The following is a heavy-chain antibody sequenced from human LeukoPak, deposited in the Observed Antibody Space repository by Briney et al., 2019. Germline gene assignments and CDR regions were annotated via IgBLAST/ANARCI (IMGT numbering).Heavy chain of an antibody. CDR1: GFSLTTSGVG. V-gene: IGHV2-5*01. CDR2: IHWNDDK. D-gene: IGHD2-2*01. J-gene: IGHJ4*02. CDR3: AHRLYCSTSCYHYDY. Sequence: VSGPTLVNPTQTLTLTCTFSGFSLTTSGVGVGWIRQPPGKALEWLALIHWNDDKRYSPSLKSRLTITKDTSKNQVVLTMTNVDPVDTATYYCAHRLYCSTSCYHYDYWGQGTLVTVSS.